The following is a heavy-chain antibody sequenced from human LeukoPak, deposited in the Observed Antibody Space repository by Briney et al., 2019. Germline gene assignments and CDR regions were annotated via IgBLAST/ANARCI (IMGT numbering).Heavy chain of an antibody. CDR2: IYTGGST. Sequence: PGGSLRLSCAASGVTVSSNYMTWVRQAPGKGVEWVSVIYTGGSTYYADSVKGRFTISRDNSKNTLYLQMNSLRAEDTAVYYCTTTGGSYGAYYMDVWGKGTTVTVSS. CDR1: GVTVSSNY. V-gene: IGHV3-53*01. CDR3: TTTGGSYGAYYMDV. D-gene: IGHD1-26*01. J-gene: IGHJ6*03.